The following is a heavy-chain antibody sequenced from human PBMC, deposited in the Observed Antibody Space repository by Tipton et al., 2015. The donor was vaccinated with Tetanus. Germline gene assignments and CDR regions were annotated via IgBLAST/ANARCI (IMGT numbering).Heavy chain of an antibody. V-gene: IGHV5-51*01. Sequence: VQLVQSGAEVRKPGQSLKISCKVSGHNSRSYRISWVRQMPGKGLEWMGIIYPGDSDATYSPSFQGQVTISADKSISTAYLQWSSLKASDTAIYFCARLPKHYSASGSTWGQGTLVTVSS. D-gene: IGHD3-10*01. CDR3: ARLPKHYSASGST. J-gene: IGHJ5*02. CDR1: GHNSRSYR. CDR2: IYPGDSDA.